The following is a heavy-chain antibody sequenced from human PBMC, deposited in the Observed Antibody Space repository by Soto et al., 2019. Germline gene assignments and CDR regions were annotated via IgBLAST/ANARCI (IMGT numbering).Heavy chain of an antibody. Sequence: QVQLVQSGAEVKEPGASVKVSCKASGYTFTTYGITWVRQAPGQGLEWMGWISAYNGDTNYAQKFQGRVTMTTGTSTSTAYMELRSLRSDDTAMYYCARVEYSSSPWEYWGQGTLVTVSS. CDR3: ARVEYSSSPWEY. D-gene: IGHD6-19*01. CDR2: ISAYNGDT. CDR1: GYTFTTYG. V-gene: IGHV1-18*04. J-gene: IGHJ4*02.